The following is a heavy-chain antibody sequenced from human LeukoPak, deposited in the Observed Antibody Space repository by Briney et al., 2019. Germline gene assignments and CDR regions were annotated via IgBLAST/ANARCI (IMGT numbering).Heavy chain of an antibody. CDR1: GGSFSGYY. D-gene: IGHD2-15*01. J-gene: IGHJ3*02. Sequence: PSETLSLTCAVYGGSFSGYYWSWIRQPPGKGLEWIGEINHSGSTNYNPSLKSRVTISVDTSKNQFSLKLSSVTAADTAVYYCARRSAFVVVVAATSNAFDIWGQGTMVTVSS. V-gene: IGHV4-34*01. CDR2: INHSGST. CDR3: ARRSAFVVVVAATSNAFDI.